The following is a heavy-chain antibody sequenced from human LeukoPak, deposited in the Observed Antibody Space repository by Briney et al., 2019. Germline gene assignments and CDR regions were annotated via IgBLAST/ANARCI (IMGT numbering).Heavy chain of an antibody. Sequence: ASVKVSCTASGYTFTSYGISWVRQAPGQGLEWMGWISAYNGNTNYAQKLQGRVTMTTDTSTSTAYMELRSLRSDDTAVYYCARVSDIVLMVYAAHIDYWGQGTLVTVSS. CDR2: ISAYNGNT. CDR3: ARVSDIVLMVYAAHIDY. D-gene: IGHD2-8*01. V-gene: IGHV1-18*01. J-gene: IGHJ4*02. CDR1: GYTFTSYG.